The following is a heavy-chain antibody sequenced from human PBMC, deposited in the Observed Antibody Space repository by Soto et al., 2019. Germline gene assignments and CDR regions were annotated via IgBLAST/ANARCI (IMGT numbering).Heavy chain of an antibody. J-gene: IGHJ6*02. Sequence: ASVKVSCKASGYTFTSYGISWVREAPGQGLEWMGWISAYNGNTNYAQKLQGRVTMTTDTSTSTAYMELRSLRSDDTAVYYCARGTRPYYYYGMDVWGQGTTVTVYS. D-gene: IGHD6-25*01. V-gene: IGHV1-18*01. CDR2: ISAYNGNT. CDR3: ARGTRPYYYYGMDV. CDR1: GYTFTSYG.